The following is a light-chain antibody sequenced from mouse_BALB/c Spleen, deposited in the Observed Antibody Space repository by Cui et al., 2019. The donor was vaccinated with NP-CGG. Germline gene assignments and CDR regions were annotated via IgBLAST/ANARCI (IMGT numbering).Light chain of an antibody. J-gene: IGLJ1*01. CDR2: GTN. Sequence: VVTQKSALTTSPGETVTLTCRSSTGAVTTSNYANWVQEKPDHLFTGLIGGTNNRTPGVPARFSGSLIGDKAALIITGAQTEDEAIYFCALWYSNHWVFGGGTKLTVL. CDR3: ALWYSNHWV. V-gene: IGLV1*01. CDR1: TGAVTTSNY.